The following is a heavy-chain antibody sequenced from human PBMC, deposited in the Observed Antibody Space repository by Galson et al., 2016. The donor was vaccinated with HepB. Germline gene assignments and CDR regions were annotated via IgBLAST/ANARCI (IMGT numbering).Heavy chain of an antibody. CDR1: GFPLSSKW. J-gene: IGHJ5*01. D-gene: IGHD1-26*01. V-gene: IGHV3-74*01. CDR3: GSIVES. CDR2: INNDGTAT. Sequence: SLRLSCAASGFPLSSKWMHWVRQAPGKGLVWVSGINNDGTATFYADSVKGRFTISSDNAWNMVYLQMNSLRGEDTAIYYCGSIVESWGQGTQVTVSS.